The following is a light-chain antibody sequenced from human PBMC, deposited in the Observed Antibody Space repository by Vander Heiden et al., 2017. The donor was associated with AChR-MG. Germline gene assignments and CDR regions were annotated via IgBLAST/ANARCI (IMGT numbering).Light chain of an antibody. CDR2: GAS. CDR3: QQYGSSPGGT. V-gene: IGKV3-20*01. J-gene: IGKJ1*01. CDR1: QSGSSSY. Sequence: IVFSRSPGTLSLSPGERSTLSCRASQSGSSSYLAWYQQKPGQAPRLLTYGASSRATGIPDRFSGSGSGTDFTLTISRLEPEDFAVYYCQQYGSSPGGTFGQGTKVEIK.